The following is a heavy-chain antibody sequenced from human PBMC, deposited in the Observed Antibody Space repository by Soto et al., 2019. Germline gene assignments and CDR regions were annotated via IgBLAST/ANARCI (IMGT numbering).Heavy chain of an antibody. CDR2: ISSSSSYI. CDR1: GFTFSSYS. Sequence: VGSLRLSCAASGFTFSSYSMNWVRQAPGKGLEWVSSISSSSSYIYYADSVKGRFTISRDNAKDSLYLQMNSLRAEDTAVYYCARVNRHYYDSSGYQYYFDYWGQGTLVTVSS. J-gene: IGHJ4*02. V-gene: IGHV3-21*01. CDR3: ARVNRHYYDSSGYQYYFDY. D-gene: IGHD3-22*01.